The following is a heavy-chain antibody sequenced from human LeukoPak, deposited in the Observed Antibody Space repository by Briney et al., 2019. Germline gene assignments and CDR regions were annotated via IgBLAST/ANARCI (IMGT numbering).Heavy chain of an antibody. J-gene: IGHJ5*01. CDR3: ARHSPRRIAVAGTTWWFDP. V-gene: IGHV4-34*01. CDR1: GGSFSGYY. CDR2: INHSGST. D-gene: IGHD6-19*01. Sequence: SETLSLTCAVYGGSFSGYYWSWIRQPPGKGLEWIGEINHSGSTNYNPSLKSRVTVSVDTSKNQFSLKLSSVTAADTAVYYCARHSPRRIAVAGTTWWFDPWGQGTLVTVSS.